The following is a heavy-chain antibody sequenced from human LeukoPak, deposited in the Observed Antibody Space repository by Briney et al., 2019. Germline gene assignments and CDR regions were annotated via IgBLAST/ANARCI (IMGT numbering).Heavy chain of an antibody. J-gene: IGHJ4*02. CDR2: ISYDGSNK. V-gene: IGHV3-30-3*01. D-gene: IGHD1-26*01. Sequence: GGSLRLSCAASGFTFSSYAMHWVRQAPGKGLEWVAVISYDGSNKYYADSVKGRFTISRDSSKNTLYLQMNSLRAEDTAVYYCARDPDSGSYYIGDYWGQGTLVTVSS. CDR3: ARDPDSGSYYIGDY. CDR1: GFTFSSYA.